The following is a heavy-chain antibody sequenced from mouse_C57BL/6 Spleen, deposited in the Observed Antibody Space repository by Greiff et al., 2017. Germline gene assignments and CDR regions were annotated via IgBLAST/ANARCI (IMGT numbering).Heavy chain of an antibody. CDR3: TRSGSMVTTNYFDY. CDR2: IDPETGGT. Sequence: QVQLQQSGAELVRPGASVTLSCKASGYTFTDYEMHWVKQTPVHGLEWIGAIDPETGGTAYNQKFKGKAILTADKSSSTAYMELRSLTSEDSAVYYCTRSGSMVTTNYFDYWGQSTTLTVSS. J-gene: IGHJ2*01. D-gene: IGHD2-2*01. CDR1: GYTFTDYE. V-gene: IGHV1-15*01.